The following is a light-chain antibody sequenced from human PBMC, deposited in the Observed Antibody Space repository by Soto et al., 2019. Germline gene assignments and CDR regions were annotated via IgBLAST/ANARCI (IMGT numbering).Light chain of an antibody. V-gene: IGLV2-14*01. J-gene: IGLJ1*01. CDR3: SSYTSSSTLEGV. CDR2: EVS. CDR1: SSDVGGYNY. Sequence: VLTQPASVSGSPGQSITISCTGTSSDVGGYNYVSWYQQHPGKAPKLMIYEVSNRPSGVSNRFSGSKPGNTASLTISGLQAEDEADYYCSSYTSSSTLEGVFGTGTKVTVL.